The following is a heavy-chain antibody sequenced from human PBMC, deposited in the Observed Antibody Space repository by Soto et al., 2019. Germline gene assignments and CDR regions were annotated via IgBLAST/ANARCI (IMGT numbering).Heavy chain of an antibody. Sequence: GGSLRLSCAASGFTFSSYGMHWVRQAPGKGLEWVAVISYDGSNKYYADSVKGRFTISRDNSKNTLYLQMNSLRAEDTAVYYCALMPREEWELLRLPSGMDVWGQGTTVTVSS. D-gene: IGHD1-26*01. CDR3: ALMPREEWELLRLPSGMDV. J-gene: IGHJ6*02. CDR1: GFTFSSYG. V-gene: IGHV3-30*03. CDR2: ISYDGSNK.